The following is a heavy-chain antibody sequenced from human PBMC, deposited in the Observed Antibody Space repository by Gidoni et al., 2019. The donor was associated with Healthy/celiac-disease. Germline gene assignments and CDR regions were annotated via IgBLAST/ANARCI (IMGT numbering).Heavy chain of an antibody. CDR1: GFTFVDYA. CDR3: AKDMYPHAWSTNYFDY. CDR2: ISWNSGSI. V-gene: IGHV3-9*01. J-gene: IGHJ4*02. Sequence: EVQLVESGGGLVQPGRSLRLSCAASGFTFVDYAMHWVRQAPGKGLEWVSGISWNSGSIGYADSVKGRFTISRDNAKNSLYLQMNSLRAEDTALYYCAKDMYPHAWSTNYFDYWGQGTLVTVSS. D-gene: IGHD2-2*01.